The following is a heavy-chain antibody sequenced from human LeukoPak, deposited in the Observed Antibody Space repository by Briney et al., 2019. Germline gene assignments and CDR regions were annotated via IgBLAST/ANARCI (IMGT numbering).Heavy chain of an antibody. D-gene: IGHD1-26*01. J-gene: IGHJ4*02. CDR3: ARRGSHAFDY. Sequence: PSETLSLTCAVYGGSFSGYYWSWIRQPPGKGLEWIGEINHSGSTNYNPSLKSRVTISVDTSKNQFSLKLSSVTAADTAVYYCARRGSHAFDYWGQGTQVTVSS. V-gene: IGHV4-34*01. CDR2: INHSGST. CDR1: GGSFSGYY.